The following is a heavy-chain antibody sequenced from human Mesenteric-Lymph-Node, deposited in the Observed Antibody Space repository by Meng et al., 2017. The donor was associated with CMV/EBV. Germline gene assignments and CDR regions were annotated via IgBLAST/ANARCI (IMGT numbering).Heavy chain of an antibody. D-gene: IGHD1-7*01. V-gene: IGHV4-59*01. CDR2: IHYSGST. CDR1: GGSISSYY. J-gene: IGHJ4*02. CDR3: ARGLYNWNYDY. Sequence: SETLSLTCTVSGGSISSYYWSWIRQPPGKGLEWIGYIHYSGSTNYNPSLKSPVTTSVDTSKNQFSLKLSSVTAADTAVYYCARGLYNWNYDYWGQGTLVTVSS.